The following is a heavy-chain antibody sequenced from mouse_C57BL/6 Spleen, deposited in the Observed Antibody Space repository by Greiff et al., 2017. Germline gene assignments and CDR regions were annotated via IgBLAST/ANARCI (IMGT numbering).Heavy chain of an antibody. Sequence: EVQVVESGGGLVQPGESLKLSCESNEYEFPSHDMSWVRKTPEKRLELVAAINSDGGSTYYPDTMERRFIISRENTKKTRYLQMRSLRSEDTALYYCARQGSYRYFDVWGTGTTVTVSS. CDR2: INSDGGST. J-gene: IGHJ1*03. CDR3: ARQGSYRYFDV. V-gene: IGHV5-2*01. CDR1: EYEFPSHD.